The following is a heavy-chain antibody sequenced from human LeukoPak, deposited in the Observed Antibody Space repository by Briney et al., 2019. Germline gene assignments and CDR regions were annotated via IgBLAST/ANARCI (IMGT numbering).Heavy chain of an antibody. V-gene: IGHV1-69*05. Sequence: SVRVSCKASGGTFSSYAISWVRQAPGQGLEWMGGIIPIFGTANYAQKFQGRVTITTDESTSTAYMELSSLRSEDTAVYYCAGDYDILTGPRGWFDPWGQGTLVTVSS. D-gene: IGHD3-9*01. J-gene: IGHJ5*02. CDR3: AGDYDILTGPRGWFDP. CDR1: GGTFSSYA. CDR2: IIPIFGTA.